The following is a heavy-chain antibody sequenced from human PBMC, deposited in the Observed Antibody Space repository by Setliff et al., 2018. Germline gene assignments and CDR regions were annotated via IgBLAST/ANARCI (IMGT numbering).Heavy chain of an antibody. CDR1: GFTVSSSY. V-gene: IGHV3-53*01. Sequence: GGSLRLSCAASGFTVSSSYMSWVRQAPGKGLEWVSIIYSGGYTNYADSVKGRFTISRDNSKNTLYLQMNSLRAEDTAVYYCARGDRWGYSYGPYYYGMDVWGQGTTVTVSS. D-gene: IGHD5-18*01. CDR2: IYSGGYT. CDR3: ARGDRWGYSYGPYYYGMDV. J-gene: IGHJ6*02.